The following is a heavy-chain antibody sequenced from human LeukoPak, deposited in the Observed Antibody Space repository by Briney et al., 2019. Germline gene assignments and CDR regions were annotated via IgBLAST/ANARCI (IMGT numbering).Heavy chain of an antibody. CDR2: IWYDGSNK. V-gene: IGHV3-33*01. J-gene: IGHJ4*02. Sequence: GRSLRLSCAASGFTFSNYGMHWVRQAPGKGLEWVAVIWYDGSNKYYADSVKGRFTISRDNSKNTLYLQMNSLRAEDTAVYYCARAYSYGSIFDYWGQGTLVTVSS. D-gene: IGHD5-18*01. CDR3: ARAYSYGSIFDY. CDR1: GFTFSNYG.